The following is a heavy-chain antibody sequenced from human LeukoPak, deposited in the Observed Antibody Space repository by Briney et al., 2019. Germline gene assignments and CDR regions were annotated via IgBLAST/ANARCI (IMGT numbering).Heavy chain of an antibody. Sequence: SETLSLTCTVSGGSISSGDYYWSWIRQPPGKGLEWIGYIYYSGSTYYNPSLKSRVTISVDTSKNQFSLKLSSVTAADTAVYYFASGYSYGYGWDYFDYWGQGTLVTVSS. V-gene: IGHV4-30-4*08. D-gene: IGHD5-18*01. J-gene: IGHJ4*02. CDR2: IYYSGST. CDR3: ASGYSYGYGWDYFDY. CDR1: GGSISSGDYY.